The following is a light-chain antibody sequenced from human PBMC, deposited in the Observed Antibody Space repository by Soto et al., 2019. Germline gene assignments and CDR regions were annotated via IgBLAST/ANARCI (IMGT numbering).Light chain of an antibody. Sequence: EIVLTQSPGTLSLSPGERATLSCRASQSVISTYLAWYQQKPGQAPRLLIYGASSRATGIPDRFSGSGSGTHFTLTTSRLEPEDFAVYYCQQYRDSLGTFGQGTKVEIK. V-gene: IGKV3-20*01. CDR3: QQYRDSLGT. CDR1: QSVISTY. J-gene: IGKJ1*01. CDR2: GAS.